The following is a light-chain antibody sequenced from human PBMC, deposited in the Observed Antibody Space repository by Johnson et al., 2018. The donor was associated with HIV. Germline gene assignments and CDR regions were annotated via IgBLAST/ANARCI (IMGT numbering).Light chain of an antibody. CDR3: GTWDSSLSENV. Sequence: QSVLTQPPSVSAAPGQKVTISCSGSSSNIGNNYVSWYQQLPGTAPKLLIYENNKRPSGIPDRFSGSKSGTSATLGITGLQTGDEADYYCGTWDSSLSENVFGTGPKVTGL. CDR1: SSNIGNNY. V-gene: IGLV1-51*02. CDR2: ENN. J-gene: IGLJ1*01.